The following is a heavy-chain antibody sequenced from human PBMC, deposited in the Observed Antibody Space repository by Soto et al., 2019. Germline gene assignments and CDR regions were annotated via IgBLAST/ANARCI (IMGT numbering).Heavy chain of an antibody. J-gene: IGHJ6*02. Sequence: ASVKVSCKASGYTFNGPQMHWVRQAPGEGLEWMGIINPSDGSTSYAQKLQGRVTMTRDTSTSTVYMELNSLRSEDTAVYYCARHLGMDVWGQGTTVTVSS. CDR3: ARHLGMDV. V-gene: IGHV1-46*02. CDR2: INPSDGST. CDR1: GYTFNGPQ.